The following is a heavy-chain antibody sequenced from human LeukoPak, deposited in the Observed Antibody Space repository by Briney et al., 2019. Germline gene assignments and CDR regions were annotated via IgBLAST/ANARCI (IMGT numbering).Heavy chain of an antibody. CDR1: GFTFSSYA. CDR2: ITSNGDKT. Sequence: PGGSLRLSCAASGFTFSSYAMHWVRQAPGKGLEYVSAITSNGDKTYYGNSVKGRFTISGDNSKNTLYLQMGSLRIEDMAVYYCARGGATTLFDYWGQGTLVTVSS. D-gene: IGHD1-26*01. V-gene: IGHV3-64*01. CDR3: ARGGATTLFDY. J-gene: IGHJ4*02.